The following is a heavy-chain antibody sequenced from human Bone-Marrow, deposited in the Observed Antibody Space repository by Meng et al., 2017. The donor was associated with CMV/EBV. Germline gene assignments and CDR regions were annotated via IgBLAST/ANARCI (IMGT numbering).Heavy chain of an antibody. CDR1: GYTFTSYG. D-gene: IGHD2-2*01. V-gene: IGHV1-18*01. CDR3: ARGREVIVVVPADYYYGMDV. Sequence: ASVKVSCKASGYTFTSYGISWVRQAPGQGLEWMGWISAYNGNTNYAQKLQGRVTMTTDTSTSTAYMELRSLRSEDTAVYYCARGREVIVVVPADYYYGMDVWGQGTTVTVSS. CDR2: ISAYNGNT. J-gene: IGHJ6*02.